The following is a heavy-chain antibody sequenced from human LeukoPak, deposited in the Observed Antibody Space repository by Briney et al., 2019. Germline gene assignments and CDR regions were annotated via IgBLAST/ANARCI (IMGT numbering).Heavy chain of an antibody. CDR1: GFTFSSYS. V-gene: IGHV3-33*08. CDR3: ARDLYYDSSGYYYGY. Sequence: GGSLRLSCAASGFTFSSYSMNWVRQAPGKGLEWVAVIWYDGSNKYYADSVKGRFTISRDNSKNTLYLQMNSLRAEDTAVYYCARDLYYDSSGYYYGYWGQGTLVTVSS. D-gene: IGHD3-22*01. CDR2: IWYDGSNK. J-gene: IGHJ4*02.